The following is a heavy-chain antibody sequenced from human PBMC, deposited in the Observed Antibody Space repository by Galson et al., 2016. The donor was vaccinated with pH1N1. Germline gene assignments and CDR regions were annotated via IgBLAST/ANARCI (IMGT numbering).Heavy chain of an antibody. CDR1: GFTFDDYA. J-gene: IGHJ4*02. D-gene: IGHD5-18*01. Sequence: SLRLSCAASGFTFDDYAMHWVRQAPGKGLEWVSGISWNSGSIGYADSVKGRFTISRDKAKNSLYLQMNSLRAEDTALYYCAKVTGYLYGYVDYWGQGTLVTVSS. CDR2: ISWNSGSI. V-gene: IGHV3-9*01. CDR3: AKVTGYLYGYVDY.